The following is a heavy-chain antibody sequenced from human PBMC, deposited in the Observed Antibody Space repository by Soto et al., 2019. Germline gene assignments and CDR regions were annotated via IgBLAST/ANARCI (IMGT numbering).Heavy chain of an antibody. CDR1: GGTFSSYT. CDR3: AREEGAYDISGYFSNAFDI. Sequence: QVQLVQSGAEVKKPGSSVKVSCKASGGTFSSYTISWVRQAPGQGLEWMGRIIPILGIANYAQKFQGRVTITADKSTSTAYMELSSLRSEDTAVYYCAREEGAYDISGYFSNAFDIWGQGTMVTVSS. CDR2: IIPILGIA. V-gene: IGHV1-69*08. D-gene: IGHD3-22*01. J-gene: IGHJ3*02.